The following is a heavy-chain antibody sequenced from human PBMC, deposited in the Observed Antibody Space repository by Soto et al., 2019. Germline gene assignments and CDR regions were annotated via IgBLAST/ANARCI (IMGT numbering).Heavy chain of an antibody. CDR1: GGSVSSGSHY. V-gene: IGHV4-61*01. J-gene: IGHJ4*02. Sequence: ASETLSLTCPVSGGSVSSGSHYWSWIRQPPGKRPEWIGYIYYSGSTNYNPSLKSRVAISVDTSKNQVSLRLSSVTAADTAVYYCERATIFLINDYWGQGKLVTVSS. CDR2: IYYSGST. D-gene: IGHD3-3*01. CDR3: ERATIFLINDY.